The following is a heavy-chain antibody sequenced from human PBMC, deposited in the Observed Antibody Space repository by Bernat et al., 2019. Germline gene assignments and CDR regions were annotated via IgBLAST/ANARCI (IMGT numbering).Heavy chain of an antibody. CDR1: GFTFSSYW. CDR2: VKQGGSEK. D-gene: IGHD2-2*01. V-gene: IGHV3-7*03. CDR3: ARGSRYCSSTSCYSLDY. J-gene: IGHJ4*02. Sequence: EVQLVESGGGLVQPGGSLRLSCAASGFTFSSYWMSWVRKAPGKGLEWVANVKQGGSEKYYVDSVKGRFTISRDNAKNSLYLQMNSLRAEDTAVYYCARGSRYCSSTSCYSLDYWGQGTLVTVSS.